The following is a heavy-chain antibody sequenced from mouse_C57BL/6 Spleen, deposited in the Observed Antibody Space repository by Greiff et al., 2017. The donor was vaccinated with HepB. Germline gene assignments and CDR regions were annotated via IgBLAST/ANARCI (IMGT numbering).Heavy chain of an antibody. D-gene: IGHD2-5*01. V-gene: IGHV1-64*01. CDR1: GYTFTSYW. J-gene: IGHJ2*01. CDR3: ASPHTIVTSYYFDY. Sequence: QVQLQQPGAELVKPGASVKLSCKASGYTFTSYWMHWVKQRPGQGLEWIGMIHPNSGSTNYNEKFKSKATLTVDKSSSTAYMQLSSLTSEDSAVYYCASPHTIVTSYYFDYWGQGTTLTVSS. CDR2: IHPNSGST.